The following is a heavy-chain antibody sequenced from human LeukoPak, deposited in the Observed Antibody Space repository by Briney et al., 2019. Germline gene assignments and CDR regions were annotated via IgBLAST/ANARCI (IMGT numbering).Heavy chain of an antibody. J-gene: IGHJ4*02. D-gene: IGHD2-2*01. CDR3: APKVGSVVVPAENYFDY. CDR2: ISSSSSYI. Sequence: GGSLRPFCAPSGSTFSSYSMDWVRHPPGNGLEWLSSISSSSSYIYYADSVKGRFTISRDNAKNSLYLQMNSLRAEDTAIYYCAPKVGSVVVPAENYFDYWGQGTLVTVSS. CDR1: GSTFSSYS. V-gene: IGHV3-21*04.